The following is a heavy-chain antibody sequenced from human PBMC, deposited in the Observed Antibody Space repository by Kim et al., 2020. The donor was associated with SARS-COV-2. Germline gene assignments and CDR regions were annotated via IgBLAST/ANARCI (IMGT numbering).Heavy chain of an antibody. Sequence: ASVKVSCKASGYTFTSYYMHWVRQAPGQGLEWMGIINPSGVSTSYAQKFQGRVTMTRDTSTSTVYMELSSLRSEDTAVYYCAGDGGVTMVRGVQKANLYFEYWGQGTRVTVSS. V-gene: IGHV1-46*01. D-gene: IGHD3-10*01. CDR3: AGDGGVTMVRGVQKANLYFEY. CDR2: INPSGVST. J-gene: IGHJ4*02. CDR1: GYTFTSYY.